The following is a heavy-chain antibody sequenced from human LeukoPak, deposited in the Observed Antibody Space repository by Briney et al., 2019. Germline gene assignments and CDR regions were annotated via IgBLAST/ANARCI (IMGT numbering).Heavy chain of an antibody. V-gene: IGHV3-23*01. D-gene: IGHD2-2*01. J-gene: IGHJ4*02. Sequence: PGGSLRLSCAASGFTFSNYAMSWVRQAPGKGLEWVSAISGSISSGRVSTYYADSVKGRFTISRDNSKSTLYLQMNSLRDEDTAVYYCAQSGCSSTSCSFHYWGQGTLVTVSS. CDR2: ISGSISSGRVST. CDR3: AQSGCSSTSCSFHY. CDR1: GFTFSNYA.